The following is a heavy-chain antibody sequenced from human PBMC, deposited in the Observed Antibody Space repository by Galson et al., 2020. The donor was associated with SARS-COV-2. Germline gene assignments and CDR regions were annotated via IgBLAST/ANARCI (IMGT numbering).Heavy chain of an antibody. D-gene: IGHD3-3*01. V-gene: IGHV3-21*06. CDR3: ARLYGNYDFWSGCDY. J-gene: IGHJ4*02. CDR2: ISSSSSYI. Sequence: TGGSLRLSCAASEFTFSSYSMNWVRQAPGKGLEWVSSISSSSSYIYYADSVKGRFTISRDNAKNSLYLQMNSLRAEDTAVYYCARLYGNYDFWSGCDYWGQGTLVTVSS. CDR1: EFTFSSYS.